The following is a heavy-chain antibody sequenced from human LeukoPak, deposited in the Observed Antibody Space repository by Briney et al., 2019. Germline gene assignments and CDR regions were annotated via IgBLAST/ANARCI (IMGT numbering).Heavy chain of an antibody. CDR1: GGSISSSNW. CDR2: IYHSGST. CDR3: ARRYCSGSSCYDY. J-gene: IGHJ4*02. Sequence: SETLSLTCAVSGGSISSSNWWSWVRQPPGKGLEWIGEIYHSGSTNYNPSLKSRVTISVDKSKNQFSLKLSSVTAADTAVYYCARRYCSGSSCYDYWGQGTLVTVSS. V-gene: IGHV4-4*02. D-gene: IGHD2-15*01.